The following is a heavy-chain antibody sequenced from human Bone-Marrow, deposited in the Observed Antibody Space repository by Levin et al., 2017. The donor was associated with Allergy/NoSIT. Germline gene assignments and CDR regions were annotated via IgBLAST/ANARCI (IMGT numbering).Heavy chain of an antibody. Sequence: SQTLSLTCTVSGDSISSGVYFWNWIRQPAGRRLEWIGRIHPSGNTNYNPSLKSRVIISLDPSKNQLSLKLSSVTATDTAVYYCARDSRYYVSGNLYYYMDVWGKGTTVTVSS. D-gene: IGHD3-10*01. CDR2: IHPSGNT. J-gene: IGHJ6*03. CDR1: GDSISSGVYF. V-gene: IGHV4-61*02. CDR3: ARDSRYYVSGNLYYYMDV.